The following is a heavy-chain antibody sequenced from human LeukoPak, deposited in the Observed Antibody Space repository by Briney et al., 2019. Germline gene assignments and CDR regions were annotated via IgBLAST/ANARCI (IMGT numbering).Heavy chain of an antibody. Sequence: QAGGSLRLSCAASGFTFSSYAMNSVRQAPGKGLEWVSATGSTGVSTFYADSVKGRFTVSRDNSKNTLSLQMNSLRAEDTAVYYCAKDPGVVPAHYFDYWGQGILVTVSS. CDR1: GFTFSSYA. D-gene: IGHD2-2*01. J-gene: IGHJ4*02. CDR2: TGSTGVST. V-gene: IGHV3-23*01. CDR3: AKDPGVVPAHYFDY.